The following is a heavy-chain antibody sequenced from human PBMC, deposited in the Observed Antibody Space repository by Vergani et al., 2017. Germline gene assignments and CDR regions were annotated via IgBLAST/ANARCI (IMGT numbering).Heavy chain of an antibody. Sequence: QVQLVESGGGVVQPGRSLRLSCVMSGFTVTNYAIFWVRQAPGKGLEWVSVIWHDGGNKHFADSVAGRFAISRDDSKKTVYLEMTNLRAEDTALYYCVRDRYEGTSPYNVRLLGQWGQGTRVTVSS. V-gene: IGHV3-33*01. J-gene: IGHJ4*02. CDR2: IWHDGGNK. CDR1: GFTVTNYA. D-gene: IGHD1-1*01. CDR3: VRDRYEGTSPYNVRLLGQ.